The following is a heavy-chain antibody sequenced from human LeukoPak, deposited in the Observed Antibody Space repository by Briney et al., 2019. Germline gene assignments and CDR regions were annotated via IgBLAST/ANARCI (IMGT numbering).Heavy chain of an antibody. D-gene: IGHD6-19*01. V-gene: IGHV4-31*03. CDR2: IYYSVRT. CDR3: ARGKKQWLVRGAFDI. Sequence: SETLSLTCTVSGGFIRSGCYYLSWIRQHPGEGLEWIGEIYYSVRTYYNPSLKSRLRISIVTSMNQFSLKMISVNAADTAVYYCARGKKQWLVRGAFDIWGQGTMVTVTS. J-gene: IGHJ3*02. CDR1: GGFIRSGCYY.